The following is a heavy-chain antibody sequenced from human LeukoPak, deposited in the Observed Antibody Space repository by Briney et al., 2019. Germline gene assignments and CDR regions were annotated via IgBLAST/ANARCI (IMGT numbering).Heavy chain of an antibody. CDR1: GGSISSGNYY. CDR2: MSTSGTT. D-gene: IGHD5-12*01. Sequence: SQTLSLTCTVSGGSISSGNYYWSWIRQPAGKGLEWIGRMSTSGTTNYNPSLKSRFTISVDTSNNQFSLKLSSVTAADTAVYYCSRDRPTTYYYYHMDVWGKGTTVTVSS. J-gene: IGHJ6*03. CDR3: SRDRPTTYYYYHMDV. V-gene: IGHV4-61*02.